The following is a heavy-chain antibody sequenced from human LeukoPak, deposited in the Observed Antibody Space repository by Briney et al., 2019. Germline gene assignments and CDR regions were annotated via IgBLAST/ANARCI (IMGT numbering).Heavy chain of an antibody. D-gene: IGHD6-6*01. CDR2: IYHSGST. V-gene: IGHV4-30-2*01. Sequence: SETLSLTCTVSGGSISSGGYHWSWIRQPPGKGLEWIGYIYHSGSTYYNPSLKSRVTISVDRSKNQFSLKLSSVTAADTAVYYCARYRITVYSSSSPHYYFDYWGQGTLVTVSS. CDR1: GGSISSGGYH. CDR3: ARYRITVYSSSSPHYYFDY. J-gene: IGHJ4*02.